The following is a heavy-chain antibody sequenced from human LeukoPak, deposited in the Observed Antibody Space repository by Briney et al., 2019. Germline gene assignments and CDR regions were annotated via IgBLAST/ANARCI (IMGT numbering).Heavy chain of an antibody. CDR2: ISGSGGAT. J-gene: IGHJ4*02. Sequence: GGSLRLSCAASGFTFSDYGMTWVRQAPGQGLEYVSSISGSGGATYHADSVTGRFTISRDNSKNRLYLQMNGLRAEDTAVYYCAKKMWCAVTPYYFDYWGQGTLVTVSS. CDR3: AKKMWCAVTPYYFDY. V-gene: IGHV3-23*01. D-gene: IGHD4-17*01. CDR1: GFTFSDYG.